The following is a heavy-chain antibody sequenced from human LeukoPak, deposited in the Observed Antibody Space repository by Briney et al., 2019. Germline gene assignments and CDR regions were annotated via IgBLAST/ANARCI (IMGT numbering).Heavy chain of an antibody. CDR3: AGGSYYVYYYGMDV. D-gene: IGHD1-26*01. CDR2: INHSGST. J-gene: IGHJ6*02. CDR1: GGSFSGYY. Sequence: SETLSLTCAVYGGSFSGYYWSWIRQPPGKGLEWIGEINHSGSTSYNPSLKSRVTISVDTSKNQFSLKLSSVTAADTAVYYCAGGSYYVYYYGMDVWGQGTTVTVSS. V-gene: IGHV4-34*01.